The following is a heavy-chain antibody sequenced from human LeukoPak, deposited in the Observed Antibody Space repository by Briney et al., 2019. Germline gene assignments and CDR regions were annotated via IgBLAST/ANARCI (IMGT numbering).Heavy chain of an antibody. D-gene: IGHD2-8*01. CDR3: ARDGARGYCTNGVCYPLEY. CDR1: GFTFSYYA. J-gene: IGHJ4*02. CDR2: ISGSGTSA. Sequence: GGSLRPSCAASGFTFSYYAMIWVRQAPGKGLEWVSVISGSGTSADYADSVKGRFTISRDNSKNTLYLRMNNLRAEDTGLYYCARDGARGYCTNGVCYPLEYWGQGTLVTVS. V-gene: IGHV3-23*01.